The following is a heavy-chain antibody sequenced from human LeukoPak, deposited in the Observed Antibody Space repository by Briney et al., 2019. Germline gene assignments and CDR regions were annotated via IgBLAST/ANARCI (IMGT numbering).Heavy chain of an antibody. CDR2: IYYSGST. D-gene: IGHD1-26*01. CDR1: GGSISSYY. V-gene: IGHV4-59*01. CDR3: ARASRVGAQRDY. J-gene: IGHJ4*02. Sequence: SETLSLTCTVSGGSISSYYWSWIRQPPGKGLEWIGYIYYSGSTNYNPSLKSRVTISVDTSKNQFSLKLSSVTAADTAVYYCARASRVGAQRDYWGQGILVTVSS.